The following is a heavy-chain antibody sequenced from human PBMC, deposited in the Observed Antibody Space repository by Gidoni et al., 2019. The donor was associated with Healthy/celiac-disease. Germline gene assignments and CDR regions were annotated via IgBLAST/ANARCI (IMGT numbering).Heavy chain of an antibody. V-gene: IGHV4-31*03. CDR3: AREVKTVAGTYYYYGMDV. J-gene: IGHJ6*02. Sequence: QVQLQESGPGLVKPSQTLSLTCTVSGGSIRSGGYSWSWIRQHPEKGLEWIGYIYYSGSTYYNPSLKSRVTISVDTSKNQFSLKLSSVTAADTAVYYCAREVKTVAGTYYYYGMDVWGQGTTVTVSS. D-gene: IGHD6-19*01. CDR1: GGSIRSGGYS. CDR2: IYYSGST.